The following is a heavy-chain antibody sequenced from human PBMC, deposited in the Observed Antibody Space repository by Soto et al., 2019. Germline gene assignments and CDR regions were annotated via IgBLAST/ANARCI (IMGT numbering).Heavy chain of an antibody. CDR1: GFTFISYS. CDR2: ISSSSSTI. Sequence: GGSLRLSCAASGFTFISYSMNWVRQAPGKGLEWVSYISSSSSTIYYADSVKGRFTISRDNAKNSLYLQMNSLRAEDTAVYYCARDERYCSGGSCVDDAFDIWGQGTMVTVSS. CDR3: ARDERYCSGGSCVDDAFDI. V-gene: IGHV3-48*01. J-gene: IGHJ3*02. D-gene: IGHD2-15*01.